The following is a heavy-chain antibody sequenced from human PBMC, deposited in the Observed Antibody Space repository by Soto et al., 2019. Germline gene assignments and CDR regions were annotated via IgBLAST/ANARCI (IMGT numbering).Heavy chain of an antibody. CDR3: ARRYGASFDY. CDR2: IYYSGST. CDR1: GGSISSYY. D-gene: IGHD4-17*01. J-gene: IGHJ4*02. Sequence: SETLSLTYTVSGGSISSYYWSWIRQPPGKGLEWIGYIYYSGSTNYNPSLKSRVTISVDTSKNQFSLKLSSVTAADTAVYYCARRYGASFDYWDQGTLVTVPQ. V-gene: IGHV4-59*01.